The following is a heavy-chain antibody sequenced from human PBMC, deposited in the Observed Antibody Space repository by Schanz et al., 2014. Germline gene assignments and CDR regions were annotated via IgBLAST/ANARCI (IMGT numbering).Heavy chain of an antibody. CDR2: INSDGSSA. D-gene: IGHD3-10*01. CDR3: TRGSGSRSYGWYYDS. Sequence: VQLVESGGGLIQPGGSLRLSCAVSGFTVSTNYMSWVRQAPGKGLVWISRINSDGSSASYADSVKGRFTISRDNAKNTLYLQMNSVRAEDSAVYYCTRGSGSRSYGWYYDSWGQGTLVTVSS. V-gene: IGHV3-74*02. J-gene: IGHJ4*02. CDR1: GFTVSTNY.